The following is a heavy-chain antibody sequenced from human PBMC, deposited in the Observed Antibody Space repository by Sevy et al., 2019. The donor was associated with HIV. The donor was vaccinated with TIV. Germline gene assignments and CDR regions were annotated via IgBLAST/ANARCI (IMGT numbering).Heavy chain of an antibody. CDR2: INGRGTST. D-gene: IGHD3-22*01. J-gene: IGHJ4*02. Sequence: GGSLRLSCVASGFSFGSFAMSWVRQVPGKGLEWVSTINGRGTSTYYADSVKGRFTLSRDNSNNTLLLQMNALRAEATAVYYCARPTPRIAPSSAAFFDSWGQGTLVTVSS. CDR1: GFSFGSFA. V-gene: IGHV3-23*01. CDR3: ARPTPRIAPSSAAFFDS.